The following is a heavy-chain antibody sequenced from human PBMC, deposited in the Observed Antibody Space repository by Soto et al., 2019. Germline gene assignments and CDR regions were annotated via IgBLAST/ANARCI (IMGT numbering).Heavy chain of an antibody. D-gene: IGHD2-15*01. CDR1: GGSIIDGQTY. V-gene: IGHV4-31*03. Sequence: TSETLSLSCTVFGGSIIDGQTYLNWIRQHPERGLEWMGYINYRGTTNYSPALKSRILISIDTSKNQFSLRLSSVTAADTAVYYCARDAPGVAPYWGQGTLVTVSS. CDR2: INYRGTT. J-gene: IGHJ4*02. CDR3: ARDAPGVAPY.